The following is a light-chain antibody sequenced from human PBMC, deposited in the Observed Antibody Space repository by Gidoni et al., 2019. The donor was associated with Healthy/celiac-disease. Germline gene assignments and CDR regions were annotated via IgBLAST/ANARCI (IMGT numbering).Light chain of an antibody. Sequence: IVMTPSPATLSVSPGERATLSCRASQSVSSNLAWYQQKPGQAPRLLIYGASTRATGIPARFSGSGSGTEFTLTISSLQSEDFAVYYCQQYNNWPPLTFGGXTKVEIK. J-gene: IGKJ4*01. CDR1: QSVSSN. CDR3: QQYNNWPPLT. CDR2: GAS. V-gene: IGKV3-15*01.